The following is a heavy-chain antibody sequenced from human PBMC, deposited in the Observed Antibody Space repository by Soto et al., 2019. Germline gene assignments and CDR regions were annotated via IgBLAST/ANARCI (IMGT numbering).Heavy chain of an antibody. CDR1: CGTISSLY. D-gene: IGHD3-16*02. J-gene: IGHJ5*02. CDR2: IYYSGST. V-gene: IGHV4-59*11. Sequence: SETLSLTCTVACGTISSLYWSWIRQHPGKGLEWIGYIYYSGSTNYNPSLKSRVTISVDTSKNQFSLKLSSVTAADTAVYYCARVGDFSFENWFDPWGQGTLVTVSS. CDR3: ARVGDFSFENWFDP.